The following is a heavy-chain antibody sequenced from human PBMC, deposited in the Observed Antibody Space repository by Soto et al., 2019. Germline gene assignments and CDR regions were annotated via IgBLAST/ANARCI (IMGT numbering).Heavy chain of an antibody. D-gene: IGHD6-6*01. CDR2: ISDDGSNT. Sequence: PGGSLRRSCAASRFTFSSYAIWCVRQAPDKGLEWVAVISDDGSNTYYAEYVKGRFTISRDNSKKTLYVKMNSLRVEDTAVYYCAREPYSSSSQGPYFDHWGQGTLVTVSS. V-gene: IGHV3-30-3*01. CDR1: RFTFSSYA. J-gene: IGHJ4*02. CDR3: AREPYSSSSQGPYFDH.